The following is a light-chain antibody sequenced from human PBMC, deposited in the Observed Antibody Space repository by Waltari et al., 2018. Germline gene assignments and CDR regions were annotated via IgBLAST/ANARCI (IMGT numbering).Light chain of an antibody. Sequence: EIVLSQSPGPLSVSPGGRATLSCRASQSVSSSYVAWYQQKPAQAPRLLIYGASSRATGIPDRFSGSGSGTDFTLTISRLEPDDFAVYYCQHYGSSLWTFGQGTKVDIK. J-gene: IGKJ1*01. CDR1: QSVSSSY. CDR2: GAS. V-gene: IGKV3-20*01. CDR3: QHYGSSLWT.